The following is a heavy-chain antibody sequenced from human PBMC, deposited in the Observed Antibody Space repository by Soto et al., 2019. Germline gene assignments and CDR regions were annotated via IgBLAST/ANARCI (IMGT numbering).Heavy chain of an antibody. CDR1: GYSFTSYW. V-gene: IGHV5-51*01. Sequence: GESLKSSGKGSGYSFTSYWIGWVRQMPGKGLEWMGIIYPGDSDTRYSPSFQGQVTISADKSISTAYLQWSSLKASDTAMYYCARQALYGSGSYYKVPSMDVWGQGTTVPVSS. J-gene: IGHJ6*02. CDR2: IYPGDSDT. CDR3: ARQALYGSGSYYKVPSMDV. D-gene: IGHD3-10*01.